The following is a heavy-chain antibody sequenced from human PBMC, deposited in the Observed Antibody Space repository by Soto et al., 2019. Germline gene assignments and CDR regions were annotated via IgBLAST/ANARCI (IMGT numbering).Heavy chain of an antibody. CDR1: GYTFASYA. Sequence: QVQLVQSGAEVKKPGASVKVSCKASGYTFASYAISWMRQAPGQGLEWMGWISAYIGNTNYAQNPQGRVTLTTDTSTSTAYMELRSLRSDDTAVYYCARDPPPPDYWGQGTVVTVSS. J-gene: IGHJ4*02. CDR3: ARDPPPPDY. V-gene: IGHV1-18*01. CDR2: ISAYIGNT.